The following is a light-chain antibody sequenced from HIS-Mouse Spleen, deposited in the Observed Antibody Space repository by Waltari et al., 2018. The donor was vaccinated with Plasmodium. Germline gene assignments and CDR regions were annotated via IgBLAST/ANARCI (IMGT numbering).Light chain of an antibody. Sequence: IVMTQSPATLSVSPGERATLSGRASQSVSSNLAWYQQKPGQAPSLLIYCASTRATGIPARFSGSGSGTEFSLTISSLQSEDFAVYYCQQYNNWSFTFGPGTKVDIK. J-gene: IGKJ3*01. CDR1: QSVSSN. CDR2: CAS. CDR3: QQYNNWSFT. V-gene: IGKV3-15*01.